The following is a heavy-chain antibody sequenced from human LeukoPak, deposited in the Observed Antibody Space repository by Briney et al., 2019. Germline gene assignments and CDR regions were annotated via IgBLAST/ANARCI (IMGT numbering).Heavy chain of an antibody. D-gene: IGHD5-18*01. J-gene: IGHJ4*02. CDR2: INHSGST. CDR1: GGSISSGGYS. CDR3: ATGPGYSYGSGYFDY. V-gene: IGHV4-30-2*01. Sequence: PSQTLSLTCAVSGGSISSGGYSWSWIRQPPGKGLEWIGEINHSGSTNYNPSLKSRVTISVDTSKNQFSLKLSSVTAADTAVYYCATGPGYSYGSGYFDYWGQGTLVTVSS.